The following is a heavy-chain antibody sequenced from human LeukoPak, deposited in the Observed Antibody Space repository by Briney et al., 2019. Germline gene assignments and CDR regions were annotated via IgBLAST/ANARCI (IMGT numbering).Heavy chain of an antibody. CDR2: INPSGGST. J-gene: IGHJ5*02. D-gene: IGHD5-12*01. V-gene: IGHV1-46*01. CDR1: GYTFTSYY. Sequence: ASVKVSCKASGYTFTSYYMHWVRQAPGQGLEWMGIINPSGGSTSYAQKFQGRVTMTRDTSTSTVYMELSSLRSEDTAVYYCARDWSYSGYDFNWFDPWGQGTLVTVSS. CDR3: ARDWSYSGYDFNWFDP.